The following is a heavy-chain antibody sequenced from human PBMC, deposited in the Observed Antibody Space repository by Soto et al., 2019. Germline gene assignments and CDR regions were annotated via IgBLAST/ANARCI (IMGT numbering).Heavy chain of an antibody. J-gene: IGHJ4*02. D-gene: IGHD3-22*01. CDR2: ITVGTGNT. CDR3: AAGDSSGYSGG. CDR1: GWGLSGSS. Sequence: KGSRKGVGWGLSGSSGEWARQSSGQRLEWIGWITVGTGNTNYAQKFQERVSITRDMSTSTAYMELSNLRSDDTVVYYGAAGDSSGYSGGWGRGTHVTVSS. V-gene: IGHV1-58*01.